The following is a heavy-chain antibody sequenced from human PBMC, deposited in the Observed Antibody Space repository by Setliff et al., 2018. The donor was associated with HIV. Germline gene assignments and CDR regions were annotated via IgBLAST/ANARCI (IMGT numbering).Heavy chain of an antibody. V-gene: IGHV4-30-4*08. CDR2: ISSSGST. J-gene: IGHJ4*02. CDR1: DASITADTFY. Sequence: SETLSLTCTVSDASITADTFYWNWLRQPPGKGPEWIGYISSSGSTLYTPSLKSRIAISVDTSKNQFSLKLYSVSAADTAFYYCARRTIFSYYFDFWGRGSLVTVSS. CDR3: ARRTIFSYYFDF.